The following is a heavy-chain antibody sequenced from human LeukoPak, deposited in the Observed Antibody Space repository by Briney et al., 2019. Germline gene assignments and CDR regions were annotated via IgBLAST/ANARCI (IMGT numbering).Heavy chain of an antibody. Sequence: SETLSLTYAVYGGSFSSYYWSWIRQPPGKGLEWIGEINHSGSTNYNPSLKSRVTISVDTSKNQFSLKLGSVTAADTAVYYCARGRLYSGSYYDYWGQGTLVTVSS. D-gene: IGHD1-26*01. CDR2: INHSGST. CDR1: GGSFSSYY. CDR3: ARGRLYSGSYYDY. V-gene: IGHV4-34*01. J-gene: IGHJ4*02.